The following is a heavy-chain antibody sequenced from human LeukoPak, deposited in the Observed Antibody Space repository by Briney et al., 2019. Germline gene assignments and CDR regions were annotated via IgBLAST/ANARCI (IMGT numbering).Heavy chain of an antibody. CDR1: GYSFTSYW. V-gene: IGHV5-51*01. CDR2: IYPGDSDT. Sequence: GESLKISCKGSGYSFTSYWIGWVRQMPGKGLECMGIIYPGDSDTRYSPSFQGQVTISADKSISTAYLQWSSLKASDTAMYYCARRIAVAGTQDAFDIWGQGTMVTVSS. J-gene: IGHJ3*02. CDR3: ARRIAVAGTQDAFDI. D-gene: IGHD6-19*01.